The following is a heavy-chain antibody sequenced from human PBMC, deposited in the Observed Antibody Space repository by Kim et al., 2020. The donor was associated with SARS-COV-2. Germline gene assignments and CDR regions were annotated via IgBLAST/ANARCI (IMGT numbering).Heavy chain of an antibody. V-gene: IGHV3-11*01. Sequence: GGSLRLSCAASGFTFSNSYMNWVRQAPGKGLEWVSFISPSGDTEFYSDSVKGRFTISRDNAKNSLYLQLNILRVEDTAMYYCAKAGPGYKAFEFWGQGTL. CDR3: AKAGPGYKAFEF. CDR2: ISPSGDTE. D-gene: IGHD5-12*01. J-gene: IGHJ4*02. CDR1: GFTFSNSY.